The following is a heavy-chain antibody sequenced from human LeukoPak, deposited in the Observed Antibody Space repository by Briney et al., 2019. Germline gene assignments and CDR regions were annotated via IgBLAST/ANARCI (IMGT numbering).Heavy chain of an antibody. Sequence: PSETLSLTCAVYGGSFSGYYWSWIRQPPGKGLEWIGEINHSGSTNYNPSLKSRVTISVDTSKNQFSLKLSSVTAADTAVYYCARHPYSGSCISNICYRWFDPWGQGTLVTVSS. CDR1: GGSFSGYY. D-gene: IGHD2-2*01. V-gene: IGHV4-34*01. CDR3: ARHPYSGSCISNICYRWFDP. CDR2: INHSGST. J-gene: IGHJ5*02.